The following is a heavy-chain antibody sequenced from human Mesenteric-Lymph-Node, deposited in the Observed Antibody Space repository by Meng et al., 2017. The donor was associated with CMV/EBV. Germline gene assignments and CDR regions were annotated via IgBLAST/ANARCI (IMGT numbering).Heavy chain of an antibody. D-gene: IGHD5-18*01. CDR1: GGSISSSSYY. V-gene: IGHV4-39*07. CDR3: TRDDSYGSIDF. Sequence: GSLRLSCTVSGGSISSSSYYWGWIRQPPGKGLEWIGSIYYSGSTYYNPSLKSRVAISVDTSKNQFSLKLTSVTAADTAVYYCTRDDSYGSIDFWGQGRLVTVSS. J-gene: IGHJ4*02. CDR2: IYYSGST.